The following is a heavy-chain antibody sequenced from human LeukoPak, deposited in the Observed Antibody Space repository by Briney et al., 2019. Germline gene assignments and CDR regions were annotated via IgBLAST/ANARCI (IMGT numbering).Heavy chain of an antibody. CDR1: GFTFSTYG. V-gene: IGHV3-30*18. D-gene: IGHD3-10*01. Sequence: PGRSVRLSCAASGFTFSTYGMHWVRQAPGKGLEWVTLISNDGTNIYYADSVKGRFTPSRDNSKNTVYLQKNTLRGEDMAMHYCANGPTSGRGLDVWGKGTTVTVSS. CDR3: ANGPTSGRGLDV. CDR2: ISNDGTNI. J-gene: IGHJ6*04.